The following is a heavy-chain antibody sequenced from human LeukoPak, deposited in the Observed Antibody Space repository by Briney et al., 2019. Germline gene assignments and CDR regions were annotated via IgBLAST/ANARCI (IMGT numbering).Heavy chain of an antibody. Sequence: GGSLRLSCAASGFTFSSYWMHWVRQVPGKGLLWVSRINSDGSATIYADSVRGRFTISRDNAKNTLYLQMSGLRVEDTAVYHCASDSPYYGMDVWGQRTTVTVSS. V-gene: IGHV3-74*01. CDR3: ASDSPYYGMDV. CDR2: INSDGSAT. J-gene: IGHJ6*02. CDR1: GFTFSSYW.